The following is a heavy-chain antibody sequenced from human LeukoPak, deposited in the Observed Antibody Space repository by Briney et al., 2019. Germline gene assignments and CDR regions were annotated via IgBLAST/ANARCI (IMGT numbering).Heavy chain of an antibody. Sequence: GASVKVSCKASGYTFTSYAMNWVRQAPGQGLEWMGWINTNTGNPTYAQGFTGRFVFSLDTSVSTAYLQISSLKAEDTAVYYCARVGFGYCSGGSCYVTYYMDVWGKGTTVTVSS. CDR3: ARVGFGYCSGGSCYVTYYMDV. CDR1: GYTFTSYA. D-gene: IGHD2-15*01. J-gene: IGHJ6*03. CDR2: INTNTGNP. V-gene: IGHV7-4-1*02.